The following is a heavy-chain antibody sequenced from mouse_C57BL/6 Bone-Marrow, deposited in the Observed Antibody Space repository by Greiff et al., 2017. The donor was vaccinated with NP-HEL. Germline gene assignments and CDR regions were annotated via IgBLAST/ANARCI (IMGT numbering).Heavy chain of an antibody. CDR1: GFNIKDDY. D-gene: IGHD1-1*01. CDR3: TTPYYYGHYFDY. V-gene: IGHV14-4*01. J-gene: IGHJ2*01. Sequence: EVKLQQSGAELVRPGASVKLSCTASGFNIKDDYMHWVKQRPEQGLEWIGWIDPENGDTEYASKFQGKATITADTSSNTAYLQLSILTSEDTAVYYCTTPYYYGHYFDYWGQGTTLTVSS. CDR2: IDPENGDT.